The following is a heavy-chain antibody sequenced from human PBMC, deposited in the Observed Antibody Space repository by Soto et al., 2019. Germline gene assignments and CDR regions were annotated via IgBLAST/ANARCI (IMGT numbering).Heavy chain of an antibody. J-gene: IGHJ6*02. Sequence: QVQLVESGGGVVQPGRSLRLSCAASGFTFSSYGMYWVRQAPGKGLEWVAVIWYDGSNKYYADSVKGRFTISRDNSKNTLYLQMNSLRAEDTAVYYCARGAWFGGEGYYHYGMDVWGQGTTVTVSS. D-gene: IGHD3-10*01. CDR2: IWYDGSNK. V-gene: IGHV3-33*01. CDR1: GFTFSSYG. CDR3: ARGAWFGGEGYYHYGMDV.